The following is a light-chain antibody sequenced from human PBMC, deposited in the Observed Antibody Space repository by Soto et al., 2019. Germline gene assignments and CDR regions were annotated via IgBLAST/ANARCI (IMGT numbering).Light chain of an antibody. CDR3: SSYTSASFYV. V-gene: IGLV2-14*01. Sequence: QSVLAQPASVSGSPGQSIAISCTGTSSDVGGYNYVSWYQQHPGKAPKLLISEVSIRPSGVSDRFSGSKSGNTASLTISGLQTEDEADYYCSSYTSASFYVFGTGTKVTVL. CDR1: SSDVGGYNY. J-gene: IGLJ1*01. CDR2: EVS.